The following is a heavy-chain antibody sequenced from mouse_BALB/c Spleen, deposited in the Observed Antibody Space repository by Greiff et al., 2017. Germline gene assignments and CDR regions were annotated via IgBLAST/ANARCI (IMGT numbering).Heavy chain of an antibody. CDR3: TRSGYPLYYAMDY. Sequence: QVQLQQPGAELVKPGASVKLSCKASGYTFTSYWMHWVKQRPGQGLEWIGEINPSNGRTNYNEKFKSKATLTVDKSSSTAYMHLSSLTSEDSAVYYCTRSGYPLYYAMDYWGQGTSVTVSS. CDR1: GYTFTSYW. V-gene: IGHV1S81*02. J-gene: IGHJ4*01. D-gene: IGHD3-1*01. CDR2: INPSNGRT.